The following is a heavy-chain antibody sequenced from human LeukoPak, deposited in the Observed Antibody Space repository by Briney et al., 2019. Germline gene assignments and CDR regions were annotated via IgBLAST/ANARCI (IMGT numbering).Heavy chain of an antibody. D-gene: IGHD6-6*01. CDR1: GFTFGSYG. J-gene: IGHJ6*03. CDR2: IRYDGSNK. CDR3: AKDGEQLLMEDYYYYYMDV. Sequence: GGSLRLSCAASGFTFGSYGMHWVRQAPGKGLEWVAFIRYDGSNKYCADSVKGRFTISRDNSKNTLYLQMNSLRAEDTAVYYCAKDGEQLLMEDYYYYYMDVWGKGTTVTVSS. V-gene: IGHV3-30*02.